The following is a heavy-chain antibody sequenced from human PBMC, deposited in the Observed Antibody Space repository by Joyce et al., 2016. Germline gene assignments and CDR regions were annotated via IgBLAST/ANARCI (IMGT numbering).Heavy chain of an antibody. Sequence: QITLKESGPTLVKPTQTPTLTCTFSGFSLSTGGVSVGWIRQPPGKALEWLALIYWDDDKRYSPSLKSRLTITKDTTKNQVVLTMTDMDPVDTATYSCAQRGRRGYPFDYWGQGILVTVSS. D-gene: IGHD3-22*01. V-gene: IGHV2-5*02. CDR1: GFSLSTGGVS. J-gene: IGHJ4*02. CDR2: IYWDDDK. CDR3: AQRGRRGYPFDY.